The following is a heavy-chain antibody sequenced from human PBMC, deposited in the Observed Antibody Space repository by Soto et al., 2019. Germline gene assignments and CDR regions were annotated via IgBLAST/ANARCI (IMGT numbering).Heavy chain of an antibody. CDR2: INPSGGST. Sequence: ASVKVSCKASGYTFTSYYMHWVRQAPGQGLEWMGIINPSGGSTSYAQKFQGRVTMTRDTSTSTVYMELSSLRSEDTAVYYCARETLVITTRPYAFDIWGQGTMVTV. V-gene: IGHV1-46*01. CDR1: GYTFTSYY. J-gene: IGHJ3*02. D-gene: IGHD3-22*01. CDR3: ARETLVITTRPYAFDI.